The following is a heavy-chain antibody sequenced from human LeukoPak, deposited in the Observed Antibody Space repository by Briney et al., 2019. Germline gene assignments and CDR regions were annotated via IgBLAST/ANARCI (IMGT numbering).Heavy chain of an antibody. D-gene: IGHD1-26*01. CDR2: IYYSGST. CDR3: ARDKWELLRGHYFDY. Sequence: PSETLSLTCTVSGGSIISSSYYWGWIRQPPGKGLEWIGSIYYSGSTYYNPSLKSRVTISVDTSKNQFSLKLSSVTAADTAVYYCARDKWELLRGHYFDYWGQGTLVTVSS. CDR1: GGSIISSSYY. J-gene: IGHJ4*02. V-gene: IGHV4-39*02.